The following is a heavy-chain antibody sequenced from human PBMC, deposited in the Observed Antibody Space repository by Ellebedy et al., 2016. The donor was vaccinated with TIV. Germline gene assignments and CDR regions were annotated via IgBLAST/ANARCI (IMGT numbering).Heavy chain of an antibody. D-gene: IGHD3-9*01. J-gene: IGHJ4*02. CDR3: TRESFRYFDWDL. V-gene: IGHV3-74*01. CDR1: GFTLSGYW. CDR2: INTDGSST. Sequence: GESLKISCAASGFTLSGYWMHWVRQVPGKGLMWVSRINTDGSSTSCADSVEGRFTITRDNAKKTLYLEMSSLRPEDTAVYYCTRESFRYFDWDLWGQGTLVTVSS.